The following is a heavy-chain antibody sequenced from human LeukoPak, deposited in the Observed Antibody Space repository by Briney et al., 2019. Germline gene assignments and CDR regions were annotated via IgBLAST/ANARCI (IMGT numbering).Heavy chain of an antibody. CDR1: GGSILITNW. D-gene: IGHD1-26*01. V-gene: IGHV4-4*02. CDR3: SRESGAFSPFGF. Sequence: SGTLSLSCAVSGGSILITNWWSWVPQPPGRGLEWIAVVDLSGTSDYNPSLKSRVTMSIDKAKNQLSLKMNNLTAGDTATYYCSRESGAFSPFGFWGQGSLVTVS. CDR2: VDLSGTS. J-gene: IGHJ4*02.